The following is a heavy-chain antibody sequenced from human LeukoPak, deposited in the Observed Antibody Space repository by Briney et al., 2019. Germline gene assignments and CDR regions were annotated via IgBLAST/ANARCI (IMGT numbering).Heavy chain of an antibody. V-gene: IGHV4-59*01. CDR1: GGSISSYY. D-gene: IGHD4-23*01. J-gene: IGHJ4*02. Sequence: SETLSLTCTVSGGSISSYYWSWIRQPPGKGLEWIGYIYYSGSTNYNPSLKSRVTISVDTSKKQFSLKLSSVTAADTAVYYCARLGGNSWVDYWGQGTLVTVSS. CDR2: IYYSGST. CDR3: ARLGGNSWVDY.